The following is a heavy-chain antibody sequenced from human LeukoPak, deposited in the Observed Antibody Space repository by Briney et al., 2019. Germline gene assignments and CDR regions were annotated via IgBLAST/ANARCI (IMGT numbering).Heavy chain of an antibody. CDR2: IKQDGSEK. V-gene: IGHV3-7*01. Sequence: GGSLRLSCAASGFIFSNYWMSWVRQAPGKGLEWVANIKQDGSEKYYVDSVKGRFTISRDNAKNSLYLQMNSLRAEDTAVYYCARDDLMATLDYWGQGTLVTVSS. D-gene: IGHD5-24*01. CDR3: ARDDLMATLDY. CDR1: GFIFSNYW. J-gene: IGHJ4*02.